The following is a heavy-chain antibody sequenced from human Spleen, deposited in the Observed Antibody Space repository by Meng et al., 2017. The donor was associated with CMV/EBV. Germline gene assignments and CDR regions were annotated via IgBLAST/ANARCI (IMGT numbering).Heavy chain of an antibody. D-gene: IGHD2-21*01. Sequence: ASVKVSCKASGYTFSSYGFYWVRQDPGQGLEWLGWIRVYNGDTKYSQKFQDRVSLTTDTSTSTAYMELRSLRSDDTAVYYCSRREPAYCGVDCLAWFDPWGQGTLVTVSS. V-gene: IGHV1-18*01. CDR3: SRREPAYCGVDCLAWFDP. CDR2: IRVYNGDT. J-gene: IGHJ5*02. CDR1: GYTFSSYG.